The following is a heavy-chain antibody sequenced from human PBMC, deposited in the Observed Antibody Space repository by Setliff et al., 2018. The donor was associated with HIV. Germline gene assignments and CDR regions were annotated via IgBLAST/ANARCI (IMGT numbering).Heavy chain of an antibody. Sequence: LRLSCAGSGFSFSSYGMHWVRQAPGKGLEWVAVISSDGSNKYYADSVKGRSTISRDNSKNTLYLQLNSVREEDTAVYYCAKDAYDSSNYYGLVDYWGQGTLVTVSS. D-gene: IGHD3-22*01. CDR2: ISSDGSNK. CDR3: AKDAYDSSNYYGLVDY. V-gene: IGHV3-30*18. CDR1: GFSFSSYG. J-gene: IGHJ4*02.